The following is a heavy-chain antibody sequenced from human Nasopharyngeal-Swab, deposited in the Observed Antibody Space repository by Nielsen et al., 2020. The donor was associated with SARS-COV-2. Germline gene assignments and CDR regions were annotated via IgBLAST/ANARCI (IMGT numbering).Heavy chain of an antibody. J-gene: IGHJ4*02. V-gene: IGHV3-30*02. CDR3: AKGGSSFSYGYVWGSYSGLDY. CDR1: GFTFSSYG. CDR2: IWYDGSNK. D-gene: IGHD3-16*01. Sequence: GESLKISCAASGFTFSSYGMHWVRQAPGKGLEWMAIIWYDGSNKYYADSVKGRFTISRDNSKNTLYLQMNSLRAEDTAVYYCAKGGSSFSYGYVWGSYSGLDYWGQGTLVTVSS.